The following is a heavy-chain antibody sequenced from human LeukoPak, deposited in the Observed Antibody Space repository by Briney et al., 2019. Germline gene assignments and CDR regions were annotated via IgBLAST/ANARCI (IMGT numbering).Heavy chain of an antibody. CDR2: IYYSGST. Sequence: PSETLSLTCTVSGGSISSSSYYWGWIRQPPGKGLEWIGSIYYSGSTYYNPSLKSRVTISVDTSKNQFSLKPSSVTAADTAVYYCAREGGGLPRRNIVVVPAGMDVWGQGTTVTVSS. CDR1: GGSISSSSYY. J-gene: IGHJ6*02. V-gene: IGHV4-39*02. CDR3: AREGGGLPRRNIVVVPAGMDV. D-gene: IGHD2-2*01.